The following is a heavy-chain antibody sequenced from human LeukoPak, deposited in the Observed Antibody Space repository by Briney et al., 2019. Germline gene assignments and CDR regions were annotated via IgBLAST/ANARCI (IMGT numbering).Heavy chain of an antibody. CDR3: ARRWYFDL. V-gene: IGHV3-30*03. Sequence: GGSLRLSCAASGFTFSSYGMTWVRQAPGKGLEWVAVISYDGSDKYYADSVKGRFTISRDNSKNTLYLQMNSLRTEDTAVYYCARRWYFDLWGRGTLVTVSS. CDR1: GFTFSSYG. J-gene: IGHJ2*01. CDR2: ISYDGSDK.